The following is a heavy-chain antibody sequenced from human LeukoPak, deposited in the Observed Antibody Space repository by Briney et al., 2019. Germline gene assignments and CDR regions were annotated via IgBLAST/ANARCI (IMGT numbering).Heavy chain of an antibody. CDR1: GLTFSTYA. CDR2: IKQDGSEK. J-gene: IGHJ4*02. D-gene: IGHD2-15*01. Sequence: GGSLRLSCAASGLTFSTYAMSWVRQAPGKGLEWVANIKQDGSEKYYVDSVKGRFTISRDNAKNSLYLQMNSLRAEDTAVYYCAREIQGGSCYNYWGQGTLVTVSS. CDR3: AREIQGGSCYNY. V-gene: IGHV3-7*01.